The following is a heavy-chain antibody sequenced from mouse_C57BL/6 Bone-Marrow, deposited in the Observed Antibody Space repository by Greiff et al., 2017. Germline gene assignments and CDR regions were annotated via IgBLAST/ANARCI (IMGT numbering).Heavy chain of an antibody. J-gene: IGHJ1*03. CDR2: IRSKSNNYAT. CDR3: VRPFYYGSLYWYFDV. Sequence: EVQGVESGGGLVQPKGSLKLSCAASGFSFNTYAMNWVRQAPGKGLEWVARIRSKSNNYATYYADSVKDRFTISRDDSESMLYLQMNNLKTEDTAMYYCVRPFYYGSLYWYFDVWGTGTTVTVSS. D-gene: IGHD1-1*01. CDR1: GFSFNTYA. V-gene: IGHV10-1*01.